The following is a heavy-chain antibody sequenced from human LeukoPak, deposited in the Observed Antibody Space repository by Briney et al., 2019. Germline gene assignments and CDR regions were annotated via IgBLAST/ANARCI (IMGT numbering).Heavy chain of an antibody. CDR1: GGSIESYY. CDR3: ARFLYFEGFDY. Sequence: SETLSLTCSVSGGSIESYYWSWIRQPPGKGLEFIGYIAASGTTKHNPSLKSRVTLSMDTSKNQFSLKLRSVTAADTAVYFCARFLYFEGFDYWGQGTQVIVSS. CDR2: IAASGTT. V-gene: IGHV4-4*08. J-gene: IGHJ4*02. D-gene: IGHD3-9*01.